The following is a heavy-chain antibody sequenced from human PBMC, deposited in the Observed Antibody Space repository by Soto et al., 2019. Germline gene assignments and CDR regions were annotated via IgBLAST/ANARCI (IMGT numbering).Heavy chain of an antibody. V-gene: IGHV4-31*03. CDR1: GGSISSGGYF. J-gene: IGHJ4*02. D-gene: IGHD3-10*01. CDR3: ARVKASGVNFDY. Sequence: PSETLSLTCTVSGGSISSGGYFWSWIRQPPGKGLEWIGNIFYSGTTYYNPSLKSRVTISVDTSKNQFSLKLSSVTAADTAVYYCARVKASGVNFDYWGQGTLVTVSS. CDR2: IFYSGTT.